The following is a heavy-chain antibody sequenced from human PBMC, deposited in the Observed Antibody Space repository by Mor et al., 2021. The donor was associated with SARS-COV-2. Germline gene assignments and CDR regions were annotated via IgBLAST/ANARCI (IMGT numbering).Heavy chain of an antibody. D-gene: IGHD2-21*01. J-gene: IGHJ4*02. CDR2: INTNSGVT. Sequence: APGQGLEWMAWINTNSGVTKDAQKFQGRVTMTSDTSSSTVYLELNSLRPDDTAVYYCARGDEGVFDYWGQGTLVTVSS. CDR3: ARGDEGVFDY. V-gene: IGHV1-2*02.